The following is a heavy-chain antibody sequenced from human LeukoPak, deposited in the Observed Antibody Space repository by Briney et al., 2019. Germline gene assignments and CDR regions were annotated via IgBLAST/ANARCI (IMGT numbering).Heavy chain of an antibody. CDR1: GFLFSRYW. CDR2: IKEDGSEK. Sequence: GGSLRLSCAASGFLFSRYWMSWVRQAPGKGQEWVANIKEDGSEKYYAESMKGRFTISRDNVKNSLYLQINSLRAEDTAAYYCARDSFETDIDYWGQGTLVTVSS. D-gene: IGHD1-14*01. V-gene: IGHV3-7*01. CDR3: ARDSFETDIDY. J-gene: IGHJ4*02.